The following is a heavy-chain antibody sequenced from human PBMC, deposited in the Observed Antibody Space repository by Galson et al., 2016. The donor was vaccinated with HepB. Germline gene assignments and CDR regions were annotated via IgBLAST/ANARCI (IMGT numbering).Heavy chain of an antibody. Sequence: SVKVSCKASGYTFIDYAMNWVRQAPGQGLEWVGWINTNNGDATYAQGFTGRFVFSMDTSVSTAFLQISSSKVDDTAVYYCARDPLALWGQGTLVTVSS. J-gene: IGHJ4*02. V-gene: IGHV7-4-1*02. CDR3: ARDPLAL. CDR1: GYTFIDYA. CDR2: INTNNGDA.